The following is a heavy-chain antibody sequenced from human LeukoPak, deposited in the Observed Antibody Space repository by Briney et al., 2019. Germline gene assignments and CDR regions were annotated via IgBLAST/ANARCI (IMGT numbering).Heavy chain of an antibody. J-gene: IGHJ3*02. CDR3: AKDFLRGSGWYFIPAVAFDI. D-gene: IGHD6-19*01. Sequence: PGRSLRLSCAASGFTFDDYAMHWVRQAPGKGLEWVSGISWNSGSIGYADSVKGRFTISRDNAKNSLYLQMNSLRAEDTALYYCAKDFLRGSGWYFIPAVAFDIWGQGTMVTVSS. CDR2: ISWNSGSI. CDR1: GFTFDDYA. V-gene: IGHV3-9*01.